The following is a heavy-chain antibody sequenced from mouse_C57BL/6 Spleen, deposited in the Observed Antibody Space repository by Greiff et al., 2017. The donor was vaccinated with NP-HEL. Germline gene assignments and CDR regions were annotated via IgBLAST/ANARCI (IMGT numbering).Heavy chain of an antibody. D-gene: IGHD1-1*01. CDR3: ANYYGSSGAMDY. CDR2: ISSGSSTI. V-gene: IGHV5-17*01. CDR1: GFTFSDYG. J-gene: IGHJ4*01. Sequence: EVKLMESGGGLVKPGGSLKLSCAASGFTFSDYGMHWVRQAPEKGLEWVAYISSGSSTIYYADTVKGRFTISRDNAKNTLFLQMTSLRSEDTAMYYCANYYGSSGAMDYWGQGTSVTVSS.